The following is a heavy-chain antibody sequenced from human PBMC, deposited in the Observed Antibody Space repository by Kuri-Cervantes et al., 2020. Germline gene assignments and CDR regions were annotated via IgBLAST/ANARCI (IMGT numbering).Heavy chain of an antibody. V-gene: IGHV7-4-1*02. CDR1: GYTFTSYA. J-gene: IGHJ4*02. CDR3: ARDGPYFDWLLREPIFDY. D-gene: IGHD3-9*01. Sequence: ASVKVSCKASGYTFTSYAMNWVRQAPGQGLEWMGWINTNTGNPTYAQGFTGRFVFSLDTSVSTAYLQISSLKAEDTAVYYCARDGPYFDWLLREPIFDYWGQGTLVTVSS. CDR2: INTNTGNP.